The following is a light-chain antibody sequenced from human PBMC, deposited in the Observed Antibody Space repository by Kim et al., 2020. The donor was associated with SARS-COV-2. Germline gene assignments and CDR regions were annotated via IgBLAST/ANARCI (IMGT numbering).Light chain of an antibody. CDR1: KLGDKY. J-gene: IGLJ3*02. V-gene: IGLV3-1*01. CDR3: QAWDSTWV. CDR2: QDC. Sequence: SYELTQPPSVSVSPGQTASITCSGDKLGDKYACWYQQKPGQSPVLVIYQDCKRPSGIPERFSGSNSGNTATLTISGTQALDEADFYFQAWDSTWVFG.